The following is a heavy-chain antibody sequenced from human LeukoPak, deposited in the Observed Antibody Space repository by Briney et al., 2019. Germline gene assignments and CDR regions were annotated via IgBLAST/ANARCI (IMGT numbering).Heavy chain of an antibody. Sequence: ASVKVSCKASGYTFTSYDINWVRQATGQGLEWMGWMNPNSGNTGYAQKFQGRVTMTRNTSISTAYMELSSLRSEDTAVYYCARGNYYYDSSGYYGGPDYWGQGTLVTVSS. CDR3: ARGNYYYDSSGYYGGPDY. CDR2: MNPNSGNT. CDR1: GYTFTSYD. J-gene: IGHJ4*02. V-gene: IGHV1-8*01. D-gene: IGHD3-22*01.